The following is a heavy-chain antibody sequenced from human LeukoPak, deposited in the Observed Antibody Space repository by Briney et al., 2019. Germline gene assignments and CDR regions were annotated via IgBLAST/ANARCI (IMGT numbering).Heavy chain of an antibody. D-gene: IGHD3-3*01. CDR3: AKAEGGATIFGKANIDY. Sequence: PGGSQRLSCAASGFTFDDHAMHWVRQAPGKGLEWVSGISWNSGSIGYADSVKGRFTISRDNSKNTLYLQMNSLRAEDTAVYYCAKAEGGATIFGKANIDYWGQGTLVTVSS. V-gene: IGHV3-9*01. CDR2: ISWNSGSI. J-gene: IGHJ4*02. CDR1: GFTFDDHA.